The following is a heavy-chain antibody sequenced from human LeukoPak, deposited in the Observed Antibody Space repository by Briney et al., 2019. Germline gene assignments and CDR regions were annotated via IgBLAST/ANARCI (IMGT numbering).Heavy chain of an antibody. CDR3: ARDLGHDGNHFDY. D-gene: IGHD1-1*01. Sequence: GGSLRLSCAASGFTFSDYYMSWIRQAPGKGLEWISSISHSATTIFYADAVEGRCTVSRDNAENSVYLQMNSLRAEDTAVYYCARDLGHDGNHFDYWGQGTLVSVSS. J-gene: IGHJ4*02. CDR1: GFTFSDYY. V-gene: IGHV3-11*04. CDR2: ISHSATTI.